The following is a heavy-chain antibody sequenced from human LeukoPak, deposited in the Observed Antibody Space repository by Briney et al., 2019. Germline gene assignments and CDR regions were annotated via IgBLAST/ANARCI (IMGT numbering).Heavy chain of an antibody. Sequence: ASVKVSCKASGYTFTEYYMHWVRQAPGQGLEWMGWINPNSGDTNYAQKFQGWVTMTRDMSTSTVNMELSSLRSEDTAVYYCARAQGSYYHYYMDVWGKGTTVTVSS. J-gene: IGHJ6*03. V-gene: IGHV1-2*04. CDR3: ARAQGSYYHYYMDV. D-gene: IGHD1-26*01. CDR2: INPNSGDT. CDR1: GYTFTEYY.